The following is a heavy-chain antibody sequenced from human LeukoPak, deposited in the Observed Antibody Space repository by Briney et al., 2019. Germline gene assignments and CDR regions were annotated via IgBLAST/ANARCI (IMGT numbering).Heavy chain of an antibody. Sequence: SLRLSCAASGFTFDDYAMHWVRQAPGKGLEWVSGISWNSGSIGYADSVKGRFTISRDNAKNSLYLQMNSLRAEDTALYYCAKDMGYSSSSGGALDYWGRGTLVTVSS. CDR3: AKDMGYSSSSGGALDY. V-gene: IGHV3-9*01. CDR1: GFTFDDYA. CDR2: ISWNSGSI. D-gene: IGHD6-6*01. J-gene: IGHJ4*02.